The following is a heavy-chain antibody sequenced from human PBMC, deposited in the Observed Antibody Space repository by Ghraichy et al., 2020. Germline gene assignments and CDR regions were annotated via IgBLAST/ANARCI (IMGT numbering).Heavy chain of an antibody. Sequence: GGSLRLSCAASGFTFSSYWMSWVRQAPGKGLEWVANIKQDGSEKYYVDSVKGRFTISRDNAKNSLYLQMNSLRAEDTAVYYCARDTDYDSSGQLFDYWGQGTLVTVSS. D-gene: IGHD3-22*01. J-gene: IGHJ4*02. CDR2: IKQDGSEK. CDR3: ARDTDYDSSGQLFDY. V-gene: IGHV3-7*03. CDR1: GFTFSSYW.